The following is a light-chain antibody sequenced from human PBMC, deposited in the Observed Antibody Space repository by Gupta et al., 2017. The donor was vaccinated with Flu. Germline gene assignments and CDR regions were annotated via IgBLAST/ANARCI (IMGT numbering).Light chain of an antibody. Sequence: DIQMTQSPSSVSASVGDRVTITCRASQAITNRLAWYQQKPGKIPKLLIYSASTLQSGVPSRFSGSGFGTNFTLTVSSLQPEDVATYYCQKYDGAPWTFGQGTKVEI. V-gene: IGKV1-27*01. CDR1: QAITNR. CDR3: QKYDGAPWT. CDR2: SAS. J-gene: IGKJ1*01.